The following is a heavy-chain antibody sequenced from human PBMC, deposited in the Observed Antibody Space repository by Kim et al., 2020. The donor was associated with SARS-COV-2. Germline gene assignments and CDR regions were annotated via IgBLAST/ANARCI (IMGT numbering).Heavy chain of an antibody. D-gene: IGHD3-10*01. CDR1: GFTFSNYG. V-gene: IGHV3-30*03. CDR2: ISQGGDSK. CDR3: VRDRYGSPSGGLDH. J-gene: IGHJ4*02. Sequence: GGSLRLSCAASGFTFSNYGMHWVRQAPGKGLEWVAVISQGGDSKNYAVSVRGRFTIFRDNSKNTLNLQMNGLKFEDTAVYYCVRDRYGSPSGGLDHWGRG.